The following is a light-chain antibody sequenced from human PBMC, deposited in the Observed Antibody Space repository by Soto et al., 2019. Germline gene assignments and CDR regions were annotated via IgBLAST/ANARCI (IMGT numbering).Light chain of an antibody. CDR3: AARDDSLSARYV. J-gene: IGLJ1*01. Sequence: QSVLTQPPSASGTPGQRVTISCSGSSSNIGSNYVYWYQQLPGTAPKLLIYSNNQRPSGVPDRFSGSKSGTSASLAISGLRSEDEADYYCAARDDSLSARYVFGTGTKVTVL. CDR1: SSNIGSNY. V-gene: IGLV1-47*02. CDR2: SNN.